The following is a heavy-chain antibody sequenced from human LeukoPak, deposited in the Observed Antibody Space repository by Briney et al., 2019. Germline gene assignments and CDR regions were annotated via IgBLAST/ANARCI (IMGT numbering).Heavy chain of an antibody. Sequence: SETLSLTCTVSGDSISSYYWSWIRQPAGKGLEWIGRIYTSGSTNYNPSLKSRVTMSVDTSKNQFSLKLSSVTAADTAAYYCAREGTIASRGYFDYWGQGTLVTVSS. J-gene: IGHJ4*02. CDR3: AREGTIASRGYFDY. V-gene: IGHV4-4*07. D-gene: IGHD6-6*01. CDR2: IYTSGST. CDR1: GDSISSYY.